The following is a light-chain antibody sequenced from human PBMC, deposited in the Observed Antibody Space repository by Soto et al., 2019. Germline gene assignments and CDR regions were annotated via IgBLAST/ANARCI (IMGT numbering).Light chain of an antibody. CDR1: SSDVGAYDH. CDR2: EVS. Sequence: QSALTQPASVSGSPGQSITISCTGTSSDVGAYDHVSWYQQHPGKAPKLMISEVSKRPSGVSNRFSGSKSGNTASLTISGLQAEDEADYYCCSYAGSSTYVFGTGTKLTVL. J-gene: IGLJ1*01. CDR3: CSYAGSSTYV. V-gene: IGLV2-23*02.